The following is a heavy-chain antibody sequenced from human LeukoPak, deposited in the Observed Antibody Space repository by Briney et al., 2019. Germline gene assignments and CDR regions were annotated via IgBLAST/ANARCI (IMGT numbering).Heavy chain of an antibody. CDR2: IYYSGST. Sequence: NPSETLSLTCTVSGGSISSSSYYWGWIRQPPGKGLEWIGSIYYSGSTYYNPSLKSRVTISVDTSKNQFSLKLSSVTAAGTAVYYCAREGQRQSFDYWGQGTLVTVSS. CDR3: AREGQRQSFDY. V-gene: IGHV4-39*02. D-gene: IGHD1-1*01. J-gene: IGHJ4*02. CDR1: GGSISSSSYY.